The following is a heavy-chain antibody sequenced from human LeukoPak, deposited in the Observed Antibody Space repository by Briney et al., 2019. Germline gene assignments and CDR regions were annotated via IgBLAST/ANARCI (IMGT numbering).Heavy chain of an antibody. CDR3: ASRGSNGAFDI. Sequence: SETLSLTCTVSGGSISSADYFWSWIPRAPGKGLEWIGYIYYSGSTYYNPSLKSRVTISVDTSKNQFSMRLSSVTAADTAVYYCASRGSNGAFDIWGQGTMVTVSS. V-gene: IGHV4-30-4*01. CDR1: GGSISSADYF. CDR2: IYYSGST. D-gene: IGHD1-26*01. J-gene: IGHJ3*02.